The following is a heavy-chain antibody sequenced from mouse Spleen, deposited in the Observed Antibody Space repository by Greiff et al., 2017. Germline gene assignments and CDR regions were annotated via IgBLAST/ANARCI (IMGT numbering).Heavy chain of an antibody. D-gene: IGHD2-5*01. Sequence: VKVVESGPGLVAPSQSLSITCTVSGFSLTSYGVHWVRQPPGKGLEWLGVIWAGGSTNYNSALMSRLSISKDNSKSQVFFKMNSLQADDTAIYYCARGYSNYDFFAYWGQGTLVTVSA. CDR3: ARGYSNYDFFAY. J-gene: IGHJ3*01. CDR2: IWAGGST. CDR1: GFSLTSYG. V-gene: IGHV2-9*02.